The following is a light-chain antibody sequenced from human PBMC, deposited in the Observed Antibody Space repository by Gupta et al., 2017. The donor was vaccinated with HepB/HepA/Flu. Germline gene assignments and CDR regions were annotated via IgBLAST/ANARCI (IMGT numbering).Light chain of an antibody. J-gene: IGLJ2*01. V-gene: IGLV1-44*01. Sequence: SVLPQPPSASGTPGQRVTISCSGSSSNIGSNTVNWYQQLPVTSPKLLIYSNNQRPSGVPDRFSGSKSVTSASLAISGLQAEDEADYYCAAWDDSLNGPVFGGGTKLTVL. CDR3: AAWDDSLNGPV. CDR1: SSNIGSNT. CDR2: SNN.